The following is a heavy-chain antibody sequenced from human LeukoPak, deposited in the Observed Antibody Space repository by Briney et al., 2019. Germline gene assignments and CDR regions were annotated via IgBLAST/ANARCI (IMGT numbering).Heavy chain of an antibody. Sequence: GGSLRLSCAASGFTFSSYAMSWVRQAPGKGLEWVSTISGSAGSAYYADSVKGRFTISRDNAKNSLYLQMNSLRAEDTAVFYCARFITVVTSGAFDIWGQGTMVTVSS. CDR1: GFTFSSYA. J-gene: IGHJ3*02. CDR3: ARFITVVTSGAFDI. D-gene: IGHD4-23*01. CDR2: ISGSAGSA. V-gene: IGHV3-23*01.